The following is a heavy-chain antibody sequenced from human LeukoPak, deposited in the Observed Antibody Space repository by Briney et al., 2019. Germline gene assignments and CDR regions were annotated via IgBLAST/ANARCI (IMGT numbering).Heavy chain of an antibody. CDR1: GFTFSSYS. CDR3: ARDGEYCSSTSCYIGMDV. D-gene: IGHD2-2*02. V-gene: IGHV3-21*01. J-gene: IGHJ6*02. Sequence: GGSLRLSCAASGFTFSSYSMNWVRQAPGKGLGWVSSISSSSSYIYYADSVKGRFTISRDNAKNSLYLQMNSLRAEDTAVYYCARDGEYCSSTSCYIGMDVWGQGTTVTVSS. CDR2: ISSSSSYI.